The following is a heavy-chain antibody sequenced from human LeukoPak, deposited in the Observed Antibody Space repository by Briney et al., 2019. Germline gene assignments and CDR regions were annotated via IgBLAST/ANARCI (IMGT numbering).Heavy chain of an antibody. V-gene: IGHV1-18*01. D-gene: IGHD2-8*02. CDR2: ISNHNGNT. CDR1: GYTFTSHG. J-gene: IGHJ4*02. CDR3: ARWGSSNWWEHLGDY. Sequence: ASVKVSCKASGYTFTSHGFSWVRQAPGQGLEWMGWISNHNGNTNTKYAPRFQGRVTMTTDTSTSTAYMELRSLRSDDTAVYYCARWGSSNWWEHLGDYWGQGTLVTVSS.